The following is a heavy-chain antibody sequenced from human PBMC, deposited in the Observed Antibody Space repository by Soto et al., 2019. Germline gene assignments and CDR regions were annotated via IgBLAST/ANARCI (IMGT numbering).Heavy chain of an antibody. D-gene: IGHD6-19*01. CDR2: IYHSGST. J-gene: IGHJ4*02. Sequence: SETLSLTCAVSGYSISSGYCWGWIRQPPGKGLEWIGSIYHSGSTYYNPSLKSRVTISVDTSKNQFSLKLRSVTAADTAVYYCARWRSSGWHYYFDYWGQGTLVTVSS. CDR1: GYSISSGYC. CDR3: ARWRSSGWHYYFDY. V-gene: IGHV4-38-2*01.